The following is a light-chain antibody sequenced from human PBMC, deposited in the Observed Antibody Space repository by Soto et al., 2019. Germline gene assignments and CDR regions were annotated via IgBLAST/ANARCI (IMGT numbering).Light chain of an antibody. CDR3: QQYGGSPPIT. CDR2: GAS. Sequence: EIVLTQSPDTLSLSPGERATLSCRASQSVSNRFLAWYQQKSGQAPRLLISGASSRATGVPDRFSGSGSGTDFTLTISRLEPEDFAVYYCQQYGGSPPITFGQGTRLEIK. J-gene: IGKJ5*01. CDR1: QSVSNRF. V-gene: IGKV3-20*01.